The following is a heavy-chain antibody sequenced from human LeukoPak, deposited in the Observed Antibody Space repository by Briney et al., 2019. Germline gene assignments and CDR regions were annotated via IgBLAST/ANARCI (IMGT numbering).Heavy chain of an antibody. J-gene: IGHJ4*02. CDR2: INPDSGT. Sequence: GASVKVSCKASGYTFTSYYMHWVRQAPGQGLEWMGWINPDSGTNYAQKFQGRVTMARDTSISTAYMELSSLTSDDTALYYCARSIGPAAEDCWGQGTLVTVSS. D-gene: IGHD6-13*01. V-gene: IGHV1-2*02. CDR3: ARSIGPAAEDC. CDR1: GYTFTSYY.